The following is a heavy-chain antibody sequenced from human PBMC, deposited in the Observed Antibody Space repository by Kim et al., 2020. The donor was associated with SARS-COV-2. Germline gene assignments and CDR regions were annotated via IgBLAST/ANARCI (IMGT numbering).Heavy chain of an antibody. CDR2: IDPTDFTT. J-gene: IGHJ5*02. V-gene: IGHV5-10-1*01. Sequence: GESLKISCQGSGYSFNSYWITWVRQMPGKGLEWMGRIDPTDFTTNYSPSFQGHVTISVDRSSTAYLQWSSLRASDTAMYYCARRYSGSYSWFDPWGQGTLVTVSS. D-gene: IGHD3-10*01. CDR3: ARRYSGSYSWFDP. CDR1: GYSFNSYW.